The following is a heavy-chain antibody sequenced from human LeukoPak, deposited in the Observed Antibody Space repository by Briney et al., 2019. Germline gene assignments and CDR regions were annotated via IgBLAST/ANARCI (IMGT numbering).Heavy chain of an antibody. CDR2: ISPSAGNT. J-gene: IGHJ4*02. Sequence: ASVKVSCKASGYTFTTFYMHWVRQAPGQGLEWMGMISPSAGNTNYAQEFQGRVTMTRDTSTSTVYMALSSLRSEDTAVYYCARVLIDNVGWYHYDNWGQGTLVTVSS. CDR1: GYTFTTFY. D-gene: IGHD6-19*01. CDR3: ARVLIDNVGWYHYDN. V-gene: IGHV1-46*01.